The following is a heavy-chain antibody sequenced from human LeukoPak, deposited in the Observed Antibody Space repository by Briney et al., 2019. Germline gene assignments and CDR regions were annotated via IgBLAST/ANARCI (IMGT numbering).Heavy chain of an antibody. D-gene: IGHD3-22*01. J-gene: IGHJ4*02. CDR1: GYTFTSYG. CDR2: ISAYNGNT. Sequence: ASVKVSCKASGYTFTSYGISWVRQAPGQGLEWMGWISAYNGNTNYAQKLQGRVTMTTDTSTSTAYIELRSLRSDDTAVYYCAREEFNYYDSSGYYSTSLFDYWGQGTLVTVSS. CDR3: AREEFNYYDSSGYYSTSLFDY. V-gene: IGHV1-18*01.